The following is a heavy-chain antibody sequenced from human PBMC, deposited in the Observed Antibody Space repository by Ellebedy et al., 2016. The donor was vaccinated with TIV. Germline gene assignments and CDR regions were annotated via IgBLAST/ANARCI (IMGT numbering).Heavy chain of an antibody. J-gene: IGHJ4*02. CDR2: INHSGST. V-gene: IGHV4-34*01. CDR1: GGSFSGYY. Sequence: SETLSLTCAVYGGSFSGYYWSWIRQPPGKGLEWIGEINHSGSTNYNPSLKSRVTISVDTSKNQFSLKLSSVTAADTAVYYCARSPSYYYDSSGYCFDYWGQGTLVTVSS. D-gene: IGHD3-22*01. CDR3: ARSPSYYYDSSGYCFDY.